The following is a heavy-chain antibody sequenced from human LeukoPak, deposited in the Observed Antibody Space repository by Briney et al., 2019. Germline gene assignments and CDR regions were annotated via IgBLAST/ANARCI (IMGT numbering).Heavy chain of an antibody. D-gene: IGHD3-22*01. Sequence: PSETLSLTCTVSGGSISSGGYYWSWIRQHPGKGLEWIGYIYYSGSTYYNPSLKSRVTISVDTSKSQFSLKLSSVTAADTAVYYCARCDSSGYYDPWGQGTLVTVSS. CDR2: IYYSGST. CDR3: ARCDSSGYYDP. CDR1: GGSISSGGYY. J-gene: IGHJ5*02. V-gene: IGHV4-31*03.